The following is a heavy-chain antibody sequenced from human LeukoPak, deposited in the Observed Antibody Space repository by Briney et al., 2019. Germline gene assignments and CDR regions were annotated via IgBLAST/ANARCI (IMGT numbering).Heavy chain of an antibody. CDR2: IYYSGYT. CDR3: ARGNLVATLYFDY. CDR1: GGSISTYY. Sequence: PSETLSLTCTVSGGSISTYYWSWFRQPPGKGLEWIGYIYYSGYTNYIPSLKSRVTISLDTSKNQFSLSLSSVTAADTAVYYCARGNLVATLYFDYWGRGALVTVSS. J-gene: IGHJ4*02. V-gene: IGHV4-59*01. D-gene: IGHD5-12*01.